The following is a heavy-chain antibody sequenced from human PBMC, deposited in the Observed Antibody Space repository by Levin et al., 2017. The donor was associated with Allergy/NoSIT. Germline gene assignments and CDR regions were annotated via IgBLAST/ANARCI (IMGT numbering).Heavy chain of an antibody. CDR3: AKGNDHGGNSHNFDY. J-gene: IGHJ4*02. Sequence: GGSLRLSCAASGFTFDDYAMHWVRQAPGKGLEWVSGISWNGGIIGYADSVKGRFTISRDSAKNSLYLQMNSLTAEDTALYYCAKGNDHGGNSHNFDYWGQGTLVTVSS. CDR1: GFTFDDYA. D-gene: IGHD4-23*01. V-gene: IGHV3-9*01. CDR2: ISWNGGII.